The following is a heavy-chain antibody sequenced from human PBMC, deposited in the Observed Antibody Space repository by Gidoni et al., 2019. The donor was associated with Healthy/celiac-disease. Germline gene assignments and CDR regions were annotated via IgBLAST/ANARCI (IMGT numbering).Heavy chain of an antibody. D-gene: IGHD3-3*01. CDR2: MSGSGGST. V-gene: IGHV3-23*01. CDR3: AKTSLRGVLRWDY. Sequence: EVQLLESGGGLVQPGGSLGLSCAASGFYFRSYAMGWVRQAQGKGLEWVSAMSGSGGSTYYADSVKGRFTISRDNSKNTLYLQMNSLRAEDTAVYYCAKTSLRGVLRWDYWGQGTLVTVSS. J-gene: IGHJ4*02. CDR1: GFYFRSYA.